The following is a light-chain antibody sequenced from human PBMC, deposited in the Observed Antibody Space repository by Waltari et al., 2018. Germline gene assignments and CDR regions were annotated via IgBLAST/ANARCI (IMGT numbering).Light chain of an antibody. Sequence: SYVVTQSPSVSVAPGETARITCGGDNIGSKSVHWYQQRPGQAPVLVISYDSDRPSWIPGRLSGSNSGNTATLTISGVEAEDEADYYCLVWHSTIDHQGVFGGGTKLTVL. CDR2: YDS. CDR3: LVWHSTIDHQGV. J-gene: IGLJ2*01. CDR1: NIGSKS. V-gene: IGLV3-21*04.